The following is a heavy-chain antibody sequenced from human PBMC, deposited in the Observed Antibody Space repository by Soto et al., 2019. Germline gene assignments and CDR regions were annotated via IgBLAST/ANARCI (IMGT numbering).Heavy chain of an antibody. CDR3: ARDLWVATTESFDY. D-gene: IGHD5-12*01. Sequence: SVKVSCKASGGGNLRDYRTTWVRRAPGQGLEWMGGIIPKLGSANYAQNFQGRVTVTADESTSTVYMELRSLRSEDTAVYYCARDLWVATTESFDYWGQGTLVTVSS. V-gene: IGHV1-69*13. J-gene: IGHJ4*02. CDR1: GGGNLRDYR. CDR2: IIPKLGSA.